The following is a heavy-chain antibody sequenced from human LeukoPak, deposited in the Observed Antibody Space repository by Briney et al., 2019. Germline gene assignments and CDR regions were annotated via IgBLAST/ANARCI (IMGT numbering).Heavy chain of an antibody. CDR2: ISATGGST. CDR1: GFTFSNYA. V-gene: IGHV3-23*01. J-gene: IGHJ4*02. CDR3: ARGQNYCTNGVCFDY. D-gene: IGHD2-8*01. Sequence: GGSLRLSCAASGFTFSNYAMTWVRQAPGKGLEWVSAISATGGSTYYADSVKGRFTISRDNSKNTLYLQMNSLRAEDTAVYYCARGQNYCTNGVCFDYWGQGTLVTVSS.